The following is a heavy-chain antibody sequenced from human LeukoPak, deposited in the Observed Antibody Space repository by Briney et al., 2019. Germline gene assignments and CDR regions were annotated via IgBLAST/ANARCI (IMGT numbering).Heavy chain of an antibody. Sequence: ASVKVSCKASGYTFTSHDINWVRQATGQGLEWMGWMNPNSGNTGYAQKFQGRVIMTRNTSTSTAYMELSSLTSEDTAVYYCARGLDSSGSYRPYDAFDIWGQGTMVTVSS. D-gene: IGHD1-26*01. CDR2: MNPNSGNT. CDR1: GYTFTSHD. V-gene: IGHV1-8*01. J-gene: IGHJ3*02. CDR3: ARGLDSSGSYRPYDAFDI.